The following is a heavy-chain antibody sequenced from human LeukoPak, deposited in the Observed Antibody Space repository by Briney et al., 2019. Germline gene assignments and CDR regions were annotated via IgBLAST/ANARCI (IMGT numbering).Heavy chain of an antibody. CDR2: INPNSGGT. CDR3: AREGLIVRATYTVDY. D-gene: IGHD1-26*01. Sequence: ASVKVSCKPYGYTFTDYYMHWVRQAPGQGLEWMGWINPNSGGTNYAQKFQGRVTMTRDTSISTAYMELSRLRSDDTAVYYCAREGLIVRATYTVDYWGQGTLVTVSS. J-gene: IGHJ4*02. CDR1: GYTFTDYY. V-gene: IGHV1-2*02.